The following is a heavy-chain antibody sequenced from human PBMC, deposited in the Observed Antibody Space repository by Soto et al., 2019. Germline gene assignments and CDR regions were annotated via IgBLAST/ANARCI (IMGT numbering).Heavy chain of an antibody. CDR3: ARGFIAVAGTGFDY. CDR1: GFTFSSYA. V-gene: IGHV3-30-3*01. CDR2: ILYDGSNK. Sequence: QVQLVESGGGVVQPGRSLRLSCAASGFTFSSYAMHWVRQAPGKGLEWVAVILYDGSNKYYADSVKGRFTISRDNSKNTLYLQMNSLRAEDTAVYYCARGFIAVAGTGFDYWGQGTLVTVSS. J-gene: IGHJ4*02. D-gene: IGHD6-19*01.